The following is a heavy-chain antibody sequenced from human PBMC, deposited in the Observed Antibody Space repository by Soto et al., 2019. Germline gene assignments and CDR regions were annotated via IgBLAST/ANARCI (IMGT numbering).Heavy chain of an antibody. CDR2: IIPIFGTA. CDR3: ARDSNIVVVPAAIPYYYYYYGMDV. D-gene: IGHD2-2*01. J-gene: IGHJ6*02. Sequence: SVKVSCKASGGTFSSYAISWVRQAPGQGLEWMGGIIPIFGTANYAQKFQGRVTITADESTSTAYMELSSLRSEDTAVYYCARDSNIVVVPAAIPYYYYYYGMDVWGQGTTVTVSS. V-gene: IGHV1-69*13. CDR1: GGTFSSYA.